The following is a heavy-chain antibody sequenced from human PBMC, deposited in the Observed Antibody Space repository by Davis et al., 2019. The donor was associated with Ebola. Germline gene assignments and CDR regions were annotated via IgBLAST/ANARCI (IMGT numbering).Heavy chain of an antibody. V-gene: IGHV5-51*01. CDR2: ILPGTSDP. J-gene: IGHJ4*02. CDR1: GYSFTSYW. Sequence: GESLKISCKGSGYSFTSYWIGWVRQVPGKDLEWVGNILPGTSDPRYSPSFEGQVTISVDRSISTAYLQWSSLKASDIAMYYCARQESLYGSSDYWGQGTLVTVSS. CDR3: ARQESLYGSSDY. D-gene: IGHD2/OR15-2a*01.